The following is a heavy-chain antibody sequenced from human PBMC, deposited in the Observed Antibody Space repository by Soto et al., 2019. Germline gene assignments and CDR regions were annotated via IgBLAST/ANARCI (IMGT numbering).Heavy chain of an antibody. CDR1: GYTFASYG. CDR2: ISAYNGNT. J-gene: IGHJ6*02. V-gene: IGHV1-18*01. Sequence: QVQLVQSGAEVKKPGASVKVSCKTSGYTFASYGVTWVRQAPGQGLEWMGWISAYNGNTDYAQKLQGRVTRTTDTSTSTAYMELRSLRSDDTAVYYCARGGGVAGFYYYYYGMDVWGQGTTVTVSS. CDR3: ARGGGVAGFYYYYYGMDV. D-gene: IGHD6-19*01.